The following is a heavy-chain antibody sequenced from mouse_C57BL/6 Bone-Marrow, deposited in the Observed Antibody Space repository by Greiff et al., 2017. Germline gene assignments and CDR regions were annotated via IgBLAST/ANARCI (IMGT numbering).Heavy chain of an antibody. D-gene: IGHD2-2*01. CDR2: IYPGDGDT. CDR3: ARSVLWLRRLDY. V-gene: IGHV1-80*01. Sequence: QVQLQQSGAELVKPGASVKISCKASGYAFSSYWLNWVKPRPGKGLEWIGQIYPGDGDTNYNGKFKGKATLPADKSYSTAYLQLSSLTSEDSAFYFCARSVLWLRRLDYWGQGTSVTVSS. J-gene: IGHJ4*01. CDR1: GYAFSSYW.